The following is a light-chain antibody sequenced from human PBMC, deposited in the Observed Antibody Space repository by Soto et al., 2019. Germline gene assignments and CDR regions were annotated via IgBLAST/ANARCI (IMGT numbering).Light chain of an antibody. CDR1: SGHSSYA. CDR2: VNSDGRH. Sequence: QSVLTQSPSASASLGASVKLTCTLSSGHSSYAIAWHQQQPEMGPRYLMRVNSDGRHIKGDGIPDRFSGSSSGAERYLTISSRQSEDEADYYCQTWGTGTVVFGGGTKLTVL. J-gene: IGLJ2*01. V-gene: IGLV4-69*01. CDR3: QTWGTGTVV.